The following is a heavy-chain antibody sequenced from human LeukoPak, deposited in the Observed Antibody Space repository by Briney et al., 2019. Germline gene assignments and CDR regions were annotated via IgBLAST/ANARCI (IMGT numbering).Heavy chain of an antibody. CDR2: VYNNGST. CDR1: GGSITSYY. D-gene: IGHD2-2*01. Sequence: SETLSLTCSVSGGSITSYYWSWIRQPAGKGLEWVGRVYNNGSTNYNPSLKSRVTISLDTSKNHFSLKLSSVTAADTAVYYCATSRAELWGRGTLVTVS. J-gene: IGHJ2*01. CDR3: ATSRAEL. V-gene: IGHV4-4*07.